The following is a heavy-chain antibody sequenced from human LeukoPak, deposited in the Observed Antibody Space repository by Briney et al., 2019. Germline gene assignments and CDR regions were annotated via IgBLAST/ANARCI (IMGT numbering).Heavy chain of an antibody. V-gene: IGHV4-59*01. CDR1: GGSISSYY. J-gene: IGHJ4*02. D-gene: IGHD2-21*01. CDR3: ARGVVIAPQNFDY. CDR2: IYYSGST. Sequence: SETLSLTCTVSGGSISSYYWSWIRQPPGKGLEWIGYIYYSGSTNYKPSLKSRVTISVDTSKNQFSLKLSSVTAADTAVYYCARGVVIAPQNFDYWGQGTLVTVSS.